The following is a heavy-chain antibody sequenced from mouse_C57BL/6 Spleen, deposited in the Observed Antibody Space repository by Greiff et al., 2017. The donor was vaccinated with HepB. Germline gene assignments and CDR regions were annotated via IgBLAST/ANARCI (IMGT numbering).Heavy chain of an antibody. V-gene: IGHV1-81*01. J-gene: IGHJ4*01. Sequence: QVQLKQSGAELARPGASVKLSCKASGYTFTSYGISWVKQRTGQGLEWIGEIYPRSGNTYYNEKFKGKATLTADKSSSTAYMELRSLTSEDSAVYFCARDGSSRAYAMDYWGQGTSVTVSS. CDR3: ARDGSSRAYAMDY. CDR2: IYPRSGNT. D-gene: IGHD1-1*01. CDR1: GYTFTSYG.